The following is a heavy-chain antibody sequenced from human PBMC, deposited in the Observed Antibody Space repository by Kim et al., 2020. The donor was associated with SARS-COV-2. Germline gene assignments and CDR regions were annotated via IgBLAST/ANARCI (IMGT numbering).Heavy chain of an antibody. D-gene: IGHD3-10*01. Sequence: GGSLRLSCAASGFTFSSYWMHWVRQAPGKGLVWVSRINSDGSSTSYADSVKGRFTISRDNAKNTLYLQVNSLRAEDTAVYYCASSPLLMVRGNYYYYYGMDVWGQGTTVTVSS. V-gene: IGHV3-74*01. CDR1: GFTFSSYW. J-gene: IGHJ6*02. CDR2: INSDGSST. CDR3: ASSPLLMVRGNYYYYYGMDV.